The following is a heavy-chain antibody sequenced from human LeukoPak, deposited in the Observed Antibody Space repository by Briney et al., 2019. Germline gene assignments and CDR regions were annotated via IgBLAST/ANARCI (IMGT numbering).Heavy chain of an antibody. CDR2: ISYDGSNK. V-gene: IGHV3-30-3*01. CDR1: GFTFSSYA. CDR3: ARDGYCSSTGRSAYFFDS. Sequence: PGRSLRLSCAASGFTFSSYAMHWVRQAPGKGLHWVAVISYDGSNKYYADSVKGRFTISRDNSKNTLYLQLNSLRPEDTALYYCARDGYCSSTGRSAYFFDSWGQGTLVTVSS. J-gene: IGHJ4*02. D-gene: IGHD2-2*03.